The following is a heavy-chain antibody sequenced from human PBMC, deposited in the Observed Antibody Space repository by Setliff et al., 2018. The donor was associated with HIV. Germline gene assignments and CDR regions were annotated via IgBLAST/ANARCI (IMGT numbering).Heavy chain of an antibody. CDR3: ARERPPMEGWGDYFDH. V-gene: IGHV1-18*01. J-gene: IGHJ4*02. Sequence: ASVKVSCKASGYTFTSYGISWVRQAPGQGLEWMGWISAYNGNTNYAQKLQGRVTMTTDTSTSTAYMELRSLRSDDTAIYYCARERPPMEGWGDYFDHWGQGTLVTVSS. CDR1: GYTFTSYG. CDR2: ISAYNGNT. D-gene: IGHD3-3*01.